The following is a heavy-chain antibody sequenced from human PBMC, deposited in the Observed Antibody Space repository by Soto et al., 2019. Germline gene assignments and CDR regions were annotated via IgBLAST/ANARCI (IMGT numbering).Heavy chain of an antibody. J-gene: IGHJ6*02. D-gene: IGHD2-15*01. Sequence: QVQLVESGGGVVQPGRSLRLSCAASGFTFSSYGMHWVRQAPGKGLEWVAVIWYDGSNKYYADSVKGRFTISRDNSKNTLYLQMNSLRAEDTAVYYCXXEYCSGGSCYYYGMDVWGQGTTVTVSS. CDR3: XXEYCSGGSCYYYGMDV. V-gene: IGHV3-33*01. CDR1: GFTFSSYG. CDR2: IWYDGSNK.